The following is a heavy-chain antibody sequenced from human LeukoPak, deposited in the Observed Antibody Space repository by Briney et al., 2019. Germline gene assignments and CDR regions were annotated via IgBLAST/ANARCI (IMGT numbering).Heavy chain of an antibody. CDR3: ARWSGSVTARNYYYYMDV. D-gene: IGHD6-6*01. CDR1: GFTFSSYS. V-gene: IGHV3-48*04. J-gene: IGHJ6*03. Sequence: GGSLRLSCAASGFTFSSYSMNWVRQAPGRGLEWVTYISSSSSTIYYADSVKGRFAISRDNAKNSLNLQMNSLRAEDTAVYYCARWSGSVTARNYYYYMDVWGEGTTVTVSS. CDR2: ISSSSSTI.